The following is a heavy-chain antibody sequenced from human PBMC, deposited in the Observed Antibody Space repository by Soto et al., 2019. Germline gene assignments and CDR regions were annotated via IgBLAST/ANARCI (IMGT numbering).Heavy chain of an antibody. J-gene: IGHJ4*02. CDR1: GEYFTTYG. D-gene: IGHD4-17*01. Sequence: QVELVQSGAEVKNPGASETVSCKASGEYFTTYGISWVRQAPGPGLEWMGWISTYSTNTNYAPKFQGRLLLTADTAKTSANMELRSLRTDGTAVYYCECWAGGVGDYGGPFDYWGQGSLVTVSP. V-gene: IGHV1-18*04. CDR2: ISTYSTNT. CDR3: ECWAGGVGDYGGPFDY.